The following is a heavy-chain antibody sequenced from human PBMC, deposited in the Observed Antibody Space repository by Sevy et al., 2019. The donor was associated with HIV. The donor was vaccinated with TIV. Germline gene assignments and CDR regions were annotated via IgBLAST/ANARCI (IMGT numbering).Heavy chain of an antibody. J-gene: IGHJ4*02. D-gene: IGHD3-22*01. CDR1: GYTLTELS. CDR2: FDPEDDET. Sequence: ATVKVSCKVSGYTLTELSMHWVRQVPGKGLEWMGSFDPEDDETIYAQKFQGRVTMTEDTSTDTAYMELSSLRSEDTAVYYCATTKDSHENSGDPFDYWGQGTLVTISS. V-gene: IGHV1-24*01. CDR3: ATTKDSHENSGDPFDY.